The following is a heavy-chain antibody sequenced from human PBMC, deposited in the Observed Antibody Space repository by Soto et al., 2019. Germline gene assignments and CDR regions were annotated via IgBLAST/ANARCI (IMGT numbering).Heavy chain of an antibody. CDR1: GGTFSSSG. D-gene: IGHD3-16*02. Sequence: QVHLVQSGTEVKKPGSSVKVFCKASGGTFSSSGFSWVRQAPGQGLEWMGMIVPSLDTTNYAQKFQARVTMTADEVTSTAYMELRSLRSEDTAVYYCARWPQPRYTADPYAVDVWGQGTRVIVSS. V-gene: IGHV1-69*11. J-gene: IGHJ6*02. CDR3: ARWPQPRYTADPYAVDV. CDR2: IVPSLDTT.